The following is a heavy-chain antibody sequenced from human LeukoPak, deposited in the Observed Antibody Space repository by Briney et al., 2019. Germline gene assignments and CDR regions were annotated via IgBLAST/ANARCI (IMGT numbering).Heavy chain of an antibody. CDR1: GYSISSGYY. CDR3: ARGRNTASVPIDY. Sequence: SETLSLTCAVSGYSISSGYYWGWIRQPPGKGLEWIGTIYHRGSTYYNPSLQSRVTMSVDTTKNQFSLMLSSVTAADTAIYYCARGRNTASVPIDYWGQGTLVTVSS. D-gene: IGHD5-18*01. V-gene: IGHV4-38-2*01. CDR2: IYHRGST. J-gene: IGHJ4*02.